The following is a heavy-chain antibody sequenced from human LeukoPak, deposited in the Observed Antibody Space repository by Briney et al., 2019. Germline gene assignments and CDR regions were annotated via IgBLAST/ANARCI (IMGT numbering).Heavy chain of an antibody. CDR1: GYTFTSYG. V-gene: IGHV1-18*01. D-gene: IGHD5-24*01. CDR3: ARDSSESRDGCNSPSFDY. CDR2: ISAYNGNT. J-gene: IGHJ4*02. Sequence: ASVKVSCKASGYTFTSYGISWVRQAPGQGLEWMGWISAYNGNTNYAQKLQGRVTMTTDTSTSTAYMELRSLRSDDTAVYYCARDSSESRDGCNSPSFDYWGQGTLVTVSS.